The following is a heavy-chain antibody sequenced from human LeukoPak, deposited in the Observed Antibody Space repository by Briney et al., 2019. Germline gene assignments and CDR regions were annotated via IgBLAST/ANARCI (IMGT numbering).Heavy chain of an antibody. J-gene: IGHJ4*02. Sequence: PGGSLRLSCAASGFTFRDYAMSWVRQAPGKGLEWVSSISGSSSYKYYADSVKGRFTISRDNAKNSLYLQMNSLRAEDTAVYYCARDFYDTSGYYYDYWGQGTLVTVSS. V-gene: IGHV3-21*01. D-gene: IGHD3-22*01. CDR2: ISGSSSYK. CDR1: GFTFRDYA. CDR3: ARDFYDTSGYYYDY.